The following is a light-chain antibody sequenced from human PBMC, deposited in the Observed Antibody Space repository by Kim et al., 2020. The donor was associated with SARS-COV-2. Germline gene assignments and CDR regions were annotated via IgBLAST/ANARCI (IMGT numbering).Light chain of an antibody. J-gene: IGLJ2*01. CDR2: QDS. CDR1: KLGDKY. CDR3: QAWDSSTVV. Sequence: SYELTQPPSVSVSPGQTASITCSGDKLGDKYACWYQQKPGQSPVLVIYQDSKRPSGLPERFSGSNSGNTATLTISGTPAMDEADYYCQAWDSSTVVFGGG. V-gene: IGLV3-1*01.